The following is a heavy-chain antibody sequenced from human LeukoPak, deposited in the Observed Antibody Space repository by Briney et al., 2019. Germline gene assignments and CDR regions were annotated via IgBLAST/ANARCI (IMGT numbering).Heavy chain of an antibody. J-gene: IGHJ3*02. V-gene: IGHV4-39*01. Sequence: SETLSLTCTVSGGSISSYYWGWIRQPPGKGLEWIGSIYYSGSTYYNPSLKSRVTISVDTSKNQFSLKLSSVTAADTAVYYCARQTVEMATITAFDIWGQGTMVTVSS. CDR2: IYYSGST. CDR1: GGSISSYY. CDR3: ARQTVEMATITAFDI. D-gene: IGHD5-24*01.